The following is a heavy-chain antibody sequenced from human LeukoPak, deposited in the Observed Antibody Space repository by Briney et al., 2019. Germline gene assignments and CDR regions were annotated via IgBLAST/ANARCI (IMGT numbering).Heavy chain of an antibody. Sequence: GGSLRLSCAASGFTFSSYWMHWVRQAPGKGLVWVSRINSDGSSTSYADSVKGRFTISRDNAKNTLYLQMNSLRAGDTAVYYCARVGTSVAGTLVDAFDIWGQGTMVTVSS. CDR2: INSDGSST. CDR3: ARVGTSVAGTLVDAFDI. D-gene: IGHD6-19*01. J-gene: IGHJ3*02. CDR1: GFTFSSYW. V-gene: IGHV3-74*01.